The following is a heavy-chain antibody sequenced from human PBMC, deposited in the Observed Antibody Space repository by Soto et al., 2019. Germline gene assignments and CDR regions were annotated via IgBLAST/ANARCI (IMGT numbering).Heavy chain of an antibody. J-gene: IGHJ4*02. CDR3: AKGSGSHYDYFDY. CDR2: ITGGSNT. CDR1: GFTFSTYT. Sequence: GGSLRLSCAASGFTFSTYTMNWFRQAPGKGLEWVSAITGGSNTYYGDSVKGRFTISRDNSKKTLYLQMNGLRVEDTAVYYCAKGSGSHYDYFDYWGRGTLVTV. D-gene: IGHD1-26*01. V-gene: IGHV3-23*01.